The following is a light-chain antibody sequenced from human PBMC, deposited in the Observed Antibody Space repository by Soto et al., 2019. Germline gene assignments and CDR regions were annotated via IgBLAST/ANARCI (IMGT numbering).Light chain of an antibody. V-gene: IGKV1-33*01. CDR1: RDIAHY. Sequence: DIQLTQSPSSLSASVGDRITITCQASRDIAHYLSWYQQKPGKAPQLLVYDASKLQTGVPSRFSGSASRTDFPFAISSLQPEDRATYFFQQYDDLPLTFGGGKKVEIK. J-gene: IGKJ4*01. CDR2: DAS. CDR3: QQYDDLPLT.